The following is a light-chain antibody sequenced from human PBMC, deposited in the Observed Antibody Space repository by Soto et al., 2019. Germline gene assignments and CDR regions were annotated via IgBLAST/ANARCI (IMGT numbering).Light chain of an antibody. CDR3: LLYYGGAQLV. CDR2: TTN. J-gene: IGLJ3*02. CDR1: TGAVTSGNY. Sequence: QAVVTQEPPLTVSPGGTVTLTCASSTGAVTSGNYPSWFQQKPGQTPRTLIYTTNSRHSWTPARFSGSLLGDKAALTLSGVQPEDEAEYYCLLYYGGAQLVFGGGTKLTVL. V-gene: IGLV7-43*01.